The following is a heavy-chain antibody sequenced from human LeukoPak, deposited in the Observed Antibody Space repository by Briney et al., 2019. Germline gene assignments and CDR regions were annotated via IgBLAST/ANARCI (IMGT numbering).Heavy chain of an antibody. Sequence: GGSLRLSCAASGFDFIFYGMHWVRQAPGKGLEWVAVIWYDGSSKYYADSVKGRFTISSDNSKDTLYLQMNSLRADDTAVYYCARGGLEPVDNWGQGTLVTVSS. V-gene: IGHV3-33*01. CDR2: IWYDGSSK. CDR3: ARGGLEPVDN. CDR1: GFDFIFYG. D-gene: IGHD1-1*01. J-gene: IGHJ4*02.